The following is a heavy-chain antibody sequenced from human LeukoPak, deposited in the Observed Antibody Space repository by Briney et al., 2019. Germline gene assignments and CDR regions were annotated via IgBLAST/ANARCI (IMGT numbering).Heavy chain of an antibody. J-gene: IGHJ4*02. D-gene: IGHD1-26*01. CDR1: GFTYSNAW. CDR2: IKSKADGGTT. Sequence: PGGSLRLTCAASGFTYSNAWMSWVRQAPGKGLEWVGRIKSKADGGTTDYAAPVKGRFTISRDDSKNTLYLQMNSLKTEDTAVYYCTTEWELLQYFDYWGQGTLVTVPS. V-gene: IGHV3-15*01. CDR3: TTEWELLQYFDY.